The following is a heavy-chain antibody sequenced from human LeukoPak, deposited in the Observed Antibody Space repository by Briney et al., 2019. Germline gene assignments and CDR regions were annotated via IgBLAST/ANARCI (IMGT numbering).Heavy chain of an antibody. J-gene: IGHJ3*01. Sequence: GGSLRLSCAASGFTFSTYSMNWVRQAPGKGLEWVSVMYSGGSTYYADSVKGRFTISRDNSKNTLYLQMNSLRAEDTAVYYCVREKGDILTGYRSGAFDVWGQGTLVTVSS. CDR2: MYSGGST. V-gene: IGHV3-53*01. CDR1: GFTFSTYS. CDR3: VREKGDILTGYRSGAFDV. D-gene: IGHD3-9*01.